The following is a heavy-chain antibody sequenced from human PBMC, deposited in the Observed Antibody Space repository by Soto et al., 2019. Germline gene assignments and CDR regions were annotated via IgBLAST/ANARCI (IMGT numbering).Heavy chain of an antibody. CDR2: IIGSGGTT. V-gene: IGHV3-23*01. CDR3: GRYYYDTSGYYSVRY. CDR1: GFTFSNYA. D-gene: IGHD3-22*01. Sequence: EVQLLESGGGLVQPGGSLRLSCAASGFTFSNYAMSWVRQAPGKGLGWVSGIIGSGGTTYYADSVKGRFTISRDKSKNTLFLQMNSLRAEDTAIYYCGRYYYDTSGYYSVRYWGQGPLVTVSS. J-gene: IGHJ4*02.